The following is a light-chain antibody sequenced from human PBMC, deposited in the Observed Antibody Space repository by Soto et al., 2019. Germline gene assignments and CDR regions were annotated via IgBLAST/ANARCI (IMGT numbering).Light chain of an antibody. V-gene: IGKV3-11*01. J-gene: IGKJ4*01. Sequence: TLSLSPGERATLSCRASQTVSSSLAWFQQKPGQAPRLLIYDVSVRATGIPARFSGSGSGTDFTLTISSLEPEDFAVYYCQQRSSWPTFGGGTKLDIK. CDR3: QQRSSWPT. CDR2: DVS. CDR1: QTVSSS.